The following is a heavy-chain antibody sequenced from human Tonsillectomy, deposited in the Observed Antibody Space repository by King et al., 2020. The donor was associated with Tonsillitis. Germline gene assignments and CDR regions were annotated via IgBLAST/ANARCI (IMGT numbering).Heavy chain of an antibody. CDR3: ARDAIAAAGLDS. CDR2: IIPSFGTP. Sequence: VQLVQSGAEVKKPGSSVKVSCKASGGTFSGYTMYWVRQAPGQGLEWMGEIIPSFGTPNYARKFQGRVTITADVSTSTAYMELTSLSSDDTAVYFCARDAIAAAGLDSWGQGTLVTASS. D-gene: IGHD6-13*01. CDR1: GGTFSGYT. J-gene: IGHJ4*02. V-gene: IGHV1-69*01.